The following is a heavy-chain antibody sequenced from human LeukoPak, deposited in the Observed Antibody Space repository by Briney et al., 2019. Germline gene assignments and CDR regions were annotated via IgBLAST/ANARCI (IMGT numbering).Heavy chain of an antibody. CDR2: IYHSGST. D-gene: IGHD4-11*01. V-gene: IGHV4-38-2*01. J-gene: IGHJ5*02. Sequence: SETLSLTCAVSGYSISSGYYWGWIRQPPGKGLEWIGSIYHSGSTYYNPSLKIRVTISVDTSKNHFSLKLTSVTAADTAVYYCARTTVTNNWFDPWAREPWSPSPQ. CDR3: ARTTVTNNWFDP. CDR1: GYSISSGYY.